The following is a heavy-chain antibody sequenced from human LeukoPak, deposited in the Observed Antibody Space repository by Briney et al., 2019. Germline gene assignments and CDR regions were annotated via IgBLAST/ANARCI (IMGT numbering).Heavy chain of an antibody. Sequence: GGSLRLSFAASGFTFSSYGLHWVRQAPGKGLEWVAFIRYDGSDNYYADSVKGRFTISRDNSKNTLYLQMNSLRAEDTAVYYCAKDKGPTYYFDYWGQGTLVTVSS. CDR3: AKDKGPTYYFDY. CDR1: GFTFSSYG. V-gene: IGHV3-30*02. J-gene: IGHJ4*02. CDR2: IRYDGSDN.